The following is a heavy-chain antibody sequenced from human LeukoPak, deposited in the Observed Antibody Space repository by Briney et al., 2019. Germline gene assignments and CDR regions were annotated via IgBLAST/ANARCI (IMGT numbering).Heavy chain of an antibody. J-gene: IGHJ4*02. CDR3: ARDLRGGSSWYGDY. CDR1: GFTFSSYS. CDR2: ISSSSSYI. Sequence: PGGSLRLSCAASGFTFSSYSMNWVRQAPGKGLEWVSSISSSSSYIYYADSVKGRFTISRDNAKNSLYLQMNSLRAEDTAVYYCARDLRGGSSWYGDYWGQGTLVTVSS. V-gene: IGHV3-21*01. D-gene: IGHD6-13*01.